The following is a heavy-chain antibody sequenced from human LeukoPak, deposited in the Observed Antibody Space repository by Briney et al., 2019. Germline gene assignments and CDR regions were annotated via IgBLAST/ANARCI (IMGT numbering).Heavy chain of an antibody. CDR2: IYHSGST. Sequence: SETLSLTCAVYGGSISSSNWWSWVRQPPGKGLEWIGEIYHSGSTNYNPSLKSRVTISVDTSKNQFSLKLSSVTAADTAVYYCARGLYSSSWYGVDYWGQGTLVTVSS. D-gene: IGHD6-13*01. J-gene: IGHJ4*02. CDR3: ARGLYSSSWYGVDY. CDR1: GGSISSSNW. V-gene: IGHV4-4*02.